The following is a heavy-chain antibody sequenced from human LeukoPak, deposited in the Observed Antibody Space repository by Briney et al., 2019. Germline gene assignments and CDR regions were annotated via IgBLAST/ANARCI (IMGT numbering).Heavy chain of an antibody. J-gene: IGHJ6*03. Sequence: PGGSLRLSCAASGFTFSSYWMSWARQAPGKGLEWVANIKQDGSEKYYVDSVKGRFTISRDTAKNSLYLQMKSLRAEDTAVYYCARDQVVVIGGNYYYYMDVWGKGTTVTVSS. CDR2: IKQDGSEK. V-gene: IGHV3-7*01. D-gene: IGHD3-22*01. CDR1: GFTFSSYW. CDR3: ARDQVVVIGGNYYYYMDV.